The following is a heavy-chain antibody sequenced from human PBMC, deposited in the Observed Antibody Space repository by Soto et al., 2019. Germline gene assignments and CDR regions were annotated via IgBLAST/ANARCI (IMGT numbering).Heavy chain of an antibody. D-gene: IGHD6-13*01. CDR3: ARRGDSSNRNAEYFQH. CDR2: IYPGDSDT. Sequence: GASLKISCKGSGYSFTNYWIGWVRQMPGKGLEWMGIIYPGDSDTRYSPSFQGQVTISADKSISTAYLQWSSLKASDTAMYYCARRGDSSNRNAEYFQHWGQGTLVPVS. V-gene: IGHV5-51*01. J-gene: IGHJ1*01. CDR1: GYSFTNYW.